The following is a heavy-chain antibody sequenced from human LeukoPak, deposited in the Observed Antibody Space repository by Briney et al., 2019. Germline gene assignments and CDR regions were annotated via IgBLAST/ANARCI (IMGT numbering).Heavy chain of an antibody. Sequence: GGSLRLSCAASGFTFSSYGMHWVRQAPGKGLEWVAFIRYDGSNKYYADSVKGRFTISRDNSKNTLYLQMNSLRAEDTAVYYCAKGGLFGEFPEGDYWGQGTLVTVSS. J-gene: IGHJ4*02. CDR3: AKGGLFGEFPEGDY. V-gene: IGHV3-30*02. CDR2: IRYDGSNK. CDR1: GFTFSSYG. D-gene: IGHD3-10*02.